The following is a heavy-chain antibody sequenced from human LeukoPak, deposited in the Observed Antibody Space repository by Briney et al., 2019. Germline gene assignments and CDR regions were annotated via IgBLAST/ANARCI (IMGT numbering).Heavy chain of an antibody. Sequence: SETLSLTCIVSGGSISSYSWSWIRQPPGKGLDWIGYIYDSGSTKYNPSLKSRVAISRDTSEHQFSLKLTSVTAADTAVYYCARVGYSYGIDAFDAWGQGAMVTVS. V-gene: IGHV4-59*01. D-gene: IGHD5-18*01. CDR2: IYDSGST. CDR1: GGSISSYS. CDR3: ARVGYSYGIDAFDA. J-gene: IGHJ3*01.